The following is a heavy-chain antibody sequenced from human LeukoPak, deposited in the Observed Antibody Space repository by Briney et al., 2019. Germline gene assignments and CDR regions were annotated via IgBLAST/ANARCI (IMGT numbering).Heavy chain of an antibody. J-gene: IGHJ4*02. CDR1: GYTFTSYG. V-gene: IGHV1-18*01. Sequence: ASVKVSCKASGYTFTSYGISWVRQAPGQGLEWMGWISAYNGNTNYAQELQGRVTMTTDTSTSTAYMELRSLGSDDTAVYYCARFLLWFGYYDYWGQGTLVTVSS. D-gene: IGHD3-10*01. CDR2: ISAYNGNT. CDR3: ARFLLWFGYYDY.